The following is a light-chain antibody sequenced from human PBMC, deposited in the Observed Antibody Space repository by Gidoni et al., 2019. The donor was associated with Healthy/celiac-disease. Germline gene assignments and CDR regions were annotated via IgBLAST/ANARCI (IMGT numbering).Light chain of an antibody. CDR2: AAS. CDR1: QSISSY. Sequence: DIQMTQSPSSLSASVGDRVTITCRASQSISSYLNWYQQKPGKAHKLLIYAASSLQIGVPSRFSGSGSGTDFTLTISSLQPEDFATYYCQQSYSTLYTFGQGTKLEIK. J-gene: IGKJ2*01. V-gene: IGKV1-39*01. CDR3: QQSYSTLYT.